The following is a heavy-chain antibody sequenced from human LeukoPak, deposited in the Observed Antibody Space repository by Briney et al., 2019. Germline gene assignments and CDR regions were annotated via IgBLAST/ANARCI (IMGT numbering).Heavy chain of an antibody. Sequence: PVGSLRLYGAASGFTFRDTWMHWVRQVPGKGLVWVSRIRGDGSDARYADSVTGRFTISRDNAKNSLYLQMNSLRAEDTAVYYCATVHPGGYCSSTSCYHPHDAFDIWGQGTMVTVSS. CDR2: IRGDGSDA. J-gene: IGHJ3*02. V-gene: IGHV3-74*01. CDR1: GFTFRDTW. CDR3: ATVHPGGYCSSTSCYHPHDAFDI. D-gene: IGHD2-2*01.